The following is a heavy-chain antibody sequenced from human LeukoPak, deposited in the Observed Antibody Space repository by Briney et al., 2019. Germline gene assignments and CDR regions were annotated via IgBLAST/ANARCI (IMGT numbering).Heavy chain of an antibody. V-gene: IGHV3-30*04. CDR2: MSHDGTNK. J-gene: IGHJ6*03. CDR3: ARDLSTHAITYYYYMDV. D-gene: IGHD2-2*01. CDR1: GFTFSSYA. Sequence: GGSLRLSCAASGFTFSSYAMHWVRQAPGKGLEWVAVMSHDGTNKYYADFVKGRFTISRDNSKNTLYLQMTSLRAEDTAVYYCARDLSTHAITYYYYMDVWGKGTTVTISS.